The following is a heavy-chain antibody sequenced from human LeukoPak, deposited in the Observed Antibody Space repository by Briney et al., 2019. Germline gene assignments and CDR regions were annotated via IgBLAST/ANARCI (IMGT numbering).Heavy chain of an antibody. CDR1: GGSISSYY. CDR2: IFYSGNT. V-gene: IGHV4-59*01. D-gene: IGHD3-22*01. J-gene: IGHJ4*02. CDR3: ARAIDYYDSSGNPWGYCFDY. Sequence: SETLSLTCTVSGGSISSYYWSWIRQPPGKGLEWIGYIFYSGNTNYNPSLKSRVTISLDTSKNQFSLKLSSVTAADTAVYYCARAIDYYDSSGNPWGYCFDYWGQGTLVTVSS.